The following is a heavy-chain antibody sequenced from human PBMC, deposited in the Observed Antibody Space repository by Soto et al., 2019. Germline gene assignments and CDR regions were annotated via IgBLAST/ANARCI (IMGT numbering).Heavy chain of an antibody. V-gene: IGHV4-39*01. D-gene: IGHD3-16*02. Sequence: SDTLSLTCTVSGDSISSNSHYWGLIRQPPGKGLETIANIYYDGNTYYNTSLKSRVTISLDTSKNQFSIKMNTVTAADTAVYYCARSCDYVWGSYRQVCLRGYYYGMDVWGQGTTVT. CDR2: IYYDGNT. CDR3: ARSCDYVWGSYRQVCLRGYYYGMDV. J-gene: IGHJ6*02. CDR1: GDSISSNSHY.